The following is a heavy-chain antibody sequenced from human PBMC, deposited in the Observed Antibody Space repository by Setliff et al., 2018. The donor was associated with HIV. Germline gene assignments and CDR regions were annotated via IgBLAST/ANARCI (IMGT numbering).Heavy chain of an antibody. CDR1: GFTFSSHA. CDR3: AKDYVENDY. J-gene: IGHJ4*02. CDR2: ISGSGIST. D-gene: IGHD3-16*01. V-gene: IGHV3-23*01. Sequence: SCAASGFTFSSHAMTWVRQAPGQGLEWVSIISGSGISTYYADSVKGRFTISRDNSKNTLSLQMNSLRAEDTAVYYCAKDYVENDYWGQGTLVTVSS.